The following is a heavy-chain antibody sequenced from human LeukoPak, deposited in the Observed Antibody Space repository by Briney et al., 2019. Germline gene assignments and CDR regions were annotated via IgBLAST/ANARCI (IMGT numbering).Heavy chain of an antibody. D-gene: IGHD6-19*01. J-gene: IGHJ5*02. CDR3: ARGLLVAGWFDP. CDR1: GGSISSSSYY. Sequence: SETLSLTCTVSGGSISSSSYYWSWIRQPPGKGLEWIGYIYYSGSTNYNPSLKSRVTISVDTSKNQFSLKLSSVTAADTAVYYCARGLLVAGWFDPWGQGTLVTVSS. V-gene: IGHV4-61*01. CDR2: IYYSGST.